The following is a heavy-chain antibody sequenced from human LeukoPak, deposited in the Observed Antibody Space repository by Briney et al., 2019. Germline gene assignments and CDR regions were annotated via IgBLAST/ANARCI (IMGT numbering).Heavy chain of an antibody. Sequence: PSETLSLTCTVSGGSISSSSYYWGWIRQPPGKGLEWIGSIYYSGSTYYNPSLKSRVTISVDTSKNQFSLKLSSVTAADTAVYYCAGLTGGTPPNWFDPWGQGTLVTVSS. CDR3: AGLTGGTPPNWFDP. CDR1: GGSISSSSYY. J-gene: IGHJ5*02. V-gene: IGHV4-39*01. CDR2: IYYSGST. D-gene: IGHD3-9*01.